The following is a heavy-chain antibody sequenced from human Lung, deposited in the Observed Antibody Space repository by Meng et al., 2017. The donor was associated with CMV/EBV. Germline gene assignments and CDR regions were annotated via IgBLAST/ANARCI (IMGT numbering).Heavy chain of an antibody. Sequence: SPXXXLTXAVYGGSFSGYYWSWIRQPPGKGLEWIGEINHSGSTNYNPSLKSRVTISVDTSKNQFSLKLSSVNAADTAVYYCARGGYCSSTSCYKLYRNWFDPWXQGTXVT. V-gene: IGHV4-34*01. CDR3: ARGGYCSSTSCYKLYRNWFDP. D-gene: IGHD2-2*02. CDR2: INHSGST. J-gene: IGHJ5*02. CDR1: GGSFSGYY.